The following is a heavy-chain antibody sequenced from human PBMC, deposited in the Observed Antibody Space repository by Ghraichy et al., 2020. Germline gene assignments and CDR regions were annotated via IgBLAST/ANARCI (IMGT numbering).Heavy chain of an antibody. CDR1: GFTFSSYG. CDR2: IWYDGSNK. Sequence: GGSLRLSCAASGFTFSSYGMHWVRQAPGKGLEWVAVIWYDGSNKYYADSVKGRFTISRDKSENMLYLQMNSLRDEDTAAYYCARDRRAFPMFYYGSGSAQGVDYWGQGTLVTVSS. D-gene: IGHD3-10*01. J-gene: IGHJ4*02. V-gene: IGHV3-33*01. CDR3: ARDRRAFPMFYYGSGSAQGVDY.